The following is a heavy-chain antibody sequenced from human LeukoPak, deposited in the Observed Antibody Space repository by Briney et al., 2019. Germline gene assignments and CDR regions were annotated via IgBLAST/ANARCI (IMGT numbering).Heavy chain of an antibody. CDR2: IYHSGST. D-gene: IGHD3-3*01. Sequence: SETLSLTCTVSGGSISSYYWSWIRQPPGKGLEWIGEIYHSGSTNYNPSLKSRVTISVDKSKNQFSLKLSSVTAADTAVYYCARPSIFGVAHDAFDIWGQGTMVTVSS. V-gene: IGHV4-59*12. J-gene: IGHJ3*02. CDR1: GGSISSYY. CDR3: ARPSIFGVAHDAFDI.